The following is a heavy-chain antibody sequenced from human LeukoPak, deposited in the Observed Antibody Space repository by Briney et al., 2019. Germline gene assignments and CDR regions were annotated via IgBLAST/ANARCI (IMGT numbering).Heavy chain of an antibody. D-gene: IGHD4-17*01. CDR3: ATARRHDYGDYGGAFDN. CDR2: IYSGGST. CDR1: GFTVSSSY. Sequence: GGSLRLSCVASGFTVSSSYMSWVRQAPGKGLEYVSCIYSGGSTFYADSVKGRFTISRDNSKNTLHLQMNSPRADDTAIYYCATARRHDYGDYGGAFDNWGQGILVTVSS. V-gene: IGHV3-53*01. J-gene: IGHJ4*02.